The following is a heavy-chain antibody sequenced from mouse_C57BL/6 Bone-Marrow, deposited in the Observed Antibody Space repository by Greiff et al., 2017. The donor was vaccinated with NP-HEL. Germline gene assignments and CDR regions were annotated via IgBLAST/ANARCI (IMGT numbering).Heavy chain of an antibody. V-gene: IGHV5-17*01. CDR3: ARPLSSPYAMDY. CDR2: ISRGSSTI. CDR1: GLTFSDYG. J-gene: IGHJ4*01. Sequence: EVQLVESGGGLGETGGSLKLSCAASGLTFSDYGMDWVRQDAEKGGEWVAYISRGSSTIYYADTVKGRFTISRDNAKNTLFLQMTSLRSEDTAMYYCARPLSSPYAMDYWGQGTSVTVSS. D-gene: IGHD1-1*01.